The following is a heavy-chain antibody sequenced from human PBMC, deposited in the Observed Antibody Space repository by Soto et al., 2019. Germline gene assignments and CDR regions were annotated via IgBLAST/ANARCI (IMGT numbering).Heavy chain of an antibody. CDR2: IKDDGSEK. J-gene: IGHJ4*02. CDR3: GLRGVTTPY. CDR1: GFTFNNYW. V-gene: IGHV3-7*01. D-gene: IGHD4-17*01. Sequence: EVQLVESGGGLVQPGGSLRLSCAASGFTFNNYWMNWVRQSPGKGLEWVASIKDDGSEKFYVDSVKGRFTISRENAKKSMFLQIDSRMREDAAGYHCGLRGVTTPYWGQGTLVTVSS.